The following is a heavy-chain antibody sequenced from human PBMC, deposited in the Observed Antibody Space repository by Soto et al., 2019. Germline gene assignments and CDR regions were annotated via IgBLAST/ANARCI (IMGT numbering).Heavy chain of an antibody. D-gene: IGHD3-22*01. CDR1: GYTFTSYG. Sequence: ASVKVSCKASGYTFTSYGISWVRQAPGQGLEWMGWISAYNGNTNYAQKLQGRVTMTTDTSTSTAYMELRSLRSDDTAVYYCARFHDSSGYFIRVGAFDIWGQGTTVTV. J-gene: IGHJ3*02. CDR2: ISAYNGNT. V-gene: IGHV1-18*04. CDR3: ARFHDSSGYFIRVGAFDI.